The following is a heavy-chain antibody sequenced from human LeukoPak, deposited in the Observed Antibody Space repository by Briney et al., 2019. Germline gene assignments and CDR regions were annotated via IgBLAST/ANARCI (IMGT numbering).Heavy chain of an antibody. J-gene: IGHJ4*02. CDR3: ARVSPSGWYYFDY. CDR2: IYYSGST. D-gene: IGHD6-19*01. V-gene: IGHV4-59*01. CDR1: GGSISGYY. Sequence: SETLSLTCTVSGGSISGYYWSWIRQPPEEGLEWIGYIYYSGSTNYNPSLKSRVTISVDTSKNQFSLKLSSVTAADTAVYYCARVSPSGWYYFDYWGQGTLVTVSS.